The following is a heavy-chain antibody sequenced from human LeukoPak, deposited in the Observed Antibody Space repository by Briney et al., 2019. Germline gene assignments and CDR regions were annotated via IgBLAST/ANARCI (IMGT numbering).Heavy chain of an antibody. D-gene: IGHD2-2*01. CDR1: GYTFTNYA. V-gene: IGHV1-18*01. CDR3: ARVVPAAIDY. CDR2: ISAYNGNT. J-gene: IGHJ4*02. Sequence: ASVKVSCKASGYTFTNYAMNWVRQAPGQGLEWMGWISAYNGNTNYAQKLQGRVTMTTDTSTSTAYMELRSLRSDDTAVYYCARVVPAAIDYWGQGTLVTVSS.